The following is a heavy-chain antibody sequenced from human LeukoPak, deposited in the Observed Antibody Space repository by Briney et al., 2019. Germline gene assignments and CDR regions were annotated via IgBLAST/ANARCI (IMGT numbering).Heavy chain of an antibody. V-gene: IGHV1-3*01. CDR3: AMSVEMPPIPSLDY. CDR1: GYIFTPHH. J-gene: IGHJ4*02. CDR2: VSAANNP. Sequence: ASVKVSCRPSGYIFTPHHIHWMRQAPGQGLELLGWVSAANNPEYSQKFQGRVVITRDASATTSYLELNSLRSEDTAVYYCAMSVEMPPIPSLDYWGQGTLVTVSS. D-gene: IGHD5-24*01.